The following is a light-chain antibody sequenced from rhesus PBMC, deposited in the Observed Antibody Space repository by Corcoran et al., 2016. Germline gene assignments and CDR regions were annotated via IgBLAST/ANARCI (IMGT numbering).Light chain of an antibody. J-gene: IGKJ3*01. Sequence: DIQMTQSPSSLSASVGDTVTITCRASQDIRTYLAWYQQKSGKAPKPRIYSVSNLESGVPSRFSGSGAGTEFALTISSLQPEDVASYSCQQYNMVPFTFGPGTKLDIK. CDR2: SVS. CDR1: QDIRTY. V-gene: IGKV1-37*01. CDR3: QQYNMVPFT.